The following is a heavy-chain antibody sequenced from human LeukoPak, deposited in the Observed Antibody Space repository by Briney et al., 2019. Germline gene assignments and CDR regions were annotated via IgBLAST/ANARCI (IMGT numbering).Heavy chain of an antibody. V-gene: IGHV1-2*02. CDR1: GYTFTGYY. D-gene: IGHD3-22*01. J-gene: IGHJ4*02. CDR3: ARVDSSGYYYLDY. Sequence: ASVKVSCKASGYTFTGYYMHWVRQAPGQGLEWMGWINPNSGGTNYAQKLQGRVTMTTDTSTSTAYMELRSLRSDDTAVYYCARVDSSGYYYLDYWGQGTLVTVSS. CDR2: INPNSGGT.